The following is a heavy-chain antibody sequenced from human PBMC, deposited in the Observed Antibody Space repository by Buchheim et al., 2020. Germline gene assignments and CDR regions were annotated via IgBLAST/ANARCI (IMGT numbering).Heavy chain of an antibody. CDR3: ARGTNWFDP. CDR1: GYTFINFD. CDR2: MSPDSGKT. J-gene: IGHJ5*02. Sequence: QVQLVQSGAEVKKPGASVKVSCKASGYTFINFDINWVRQATGQGLEWMGWMSPDSGKTAYAQRFRGRVTMTGNTSISTAYLELNSLRCEDTAVYYCARGTNWFDPWGQGTL. V-gene: IGHV1-8*01.